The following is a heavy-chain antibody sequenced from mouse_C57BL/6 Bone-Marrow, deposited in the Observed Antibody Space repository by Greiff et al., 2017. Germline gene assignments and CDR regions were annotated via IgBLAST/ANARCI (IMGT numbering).Heavy chain of an antibody. CDR1: GFTFSDYY. D-gene: IGHD2-4*01. CDR3: AREGGNYDYDY. V-gene: IGHV5-16*01. Sequence: EVKVVESEGGLVQPGSSMKLSCTASGFTFSDYYMAWVRQVPEKGLEWVANINYDGSSTYYLDSLKSRFIISRDNAKNILYLQMSSLKSEDTATYYCAREGGNYDYDYWGQGTTLTVSS. J-gene: IGHJ2*01. CDR2: INYDGSST.